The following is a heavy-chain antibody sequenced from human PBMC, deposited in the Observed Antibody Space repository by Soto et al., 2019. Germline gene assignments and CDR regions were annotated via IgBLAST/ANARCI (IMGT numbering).Heavy chain of an antibody. J-gene: IGHJ4*02. D-gene: IGHD2-8*01. CDR3: SIGGRGYMLTPIDY. V-gene: IGHV3-48*01. Sequence: GGSLRLSCAASGFTFSSYSMNWVRQAPGKGLEWVSYISSSSSTIYYADSVKGRFTISRDNAKNSLYLQMNSLRAEDTDVYYCSIGGRGYMLTPIDYWGQGTLVTVSS. CDR1: GFTFSSYS. CDR2: ISSSSSTI.